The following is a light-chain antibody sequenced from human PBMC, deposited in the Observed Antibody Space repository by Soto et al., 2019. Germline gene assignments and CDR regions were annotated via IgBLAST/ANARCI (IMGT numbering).Light chain of an antibody. CDR2: TAS. Sequence: DIQMTQSPSSLSASVGDRVTITCRASQGIRNYLAWYQQKPWKVPKLLIYTASTLQSGVPARFSGSGSGTDFTLTISSLEPEDVGTYYCQQYNSAPYTFGPGTKVEIK. V-gene: IGKV1-27*01. J-gene: IGKJ3*01. CDR3: QQYNSAPYT. CDR1: QGIRNY.